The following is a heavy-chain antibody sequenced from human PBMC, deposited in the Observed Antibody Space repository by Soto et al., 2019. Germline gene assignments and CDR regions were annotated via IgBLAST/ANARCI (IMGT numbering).Heavy chain of an antibody. J-gene: IGHJ6*03. CDR2: ISAYNGNT. Sequence: ASVKASCKASGYTFTRYVISWVRHAPGQGLEWMGWISAYNGNTNYAQKLQGRVTMTTDTSTSTAYMELRSLRSDDTAVYYCARVYGYYVALYYYYYFMDVWGKGTTVTSP. D-gene: IGHD4-17*01. V-gene: IGHV1-18*01. CDR3: ARVYGYYVALYYYYYFMDV. CDR1: GYTFTRYV.